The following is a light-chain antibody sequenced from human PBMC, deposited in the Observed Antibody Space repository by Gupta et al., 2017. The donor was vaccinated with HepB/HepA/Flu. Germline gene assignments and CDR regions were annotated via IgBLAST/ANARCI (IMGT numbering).Light chain of an antibody. CDR3: CSYAGTDTYVV. J-gene: IGLJ2*01. Sequence: QSALTQPRSVSGSPGQSVTISCTGTSSDVGSYNFVSWYQQHPGKAPKLMIYDVRKRPSGVPDRFSASKSGNTASLTISGLQAEDEADYYCCSYAGTDTYVVLGGGTKLTVL. V-gene: IGLV2-11*01. CDR1: SSDVGSYNF. CDR2: DVR.